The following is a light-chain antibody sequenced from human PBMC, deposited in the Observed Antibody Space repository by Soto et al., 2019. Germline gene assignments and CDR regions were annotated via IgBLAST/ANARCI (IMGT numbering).Light chain of an antibody. V-gene: IGLV1-47*02. CDR3: TSWDDNLSAVV. CDR1: ASNIGTFY. CDR2: ADN. Sequence: QSALTQPPSASATPGQGVTVSCSGSASNIGTFYVSWYQHLPGTAPKLLIYADNQRPSGVPDRFSGSKSGTSASLAISGLRSGDEADYYCTSWDDNLSAVVFGGGTQLTVL. J-gene: IGLJ2*01.